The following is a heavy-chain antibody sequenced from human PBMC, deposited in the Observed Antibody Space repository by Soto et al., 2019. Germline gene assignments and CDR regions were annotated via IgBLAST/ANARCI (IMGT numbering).Heavy chain of an antibody. Sequence: SKTLSLTCTVSGGSISSYYWSWIRQPPGKGLEWIGYIYYSGSTNYNPSLKSRVTISVDTSKNQFSLKLSSVTAADTAVYYCAKYCSGGSGYPAPWGNGTPVTVSS. CDR3: AKYCSGGSGYPAP. CDR2: IYYSGST. V-gene: IGHV4-59*01. J-gene: IGHJ5*02. CDR1: GGSISSYY. D-gene: IGHD2-15*01.